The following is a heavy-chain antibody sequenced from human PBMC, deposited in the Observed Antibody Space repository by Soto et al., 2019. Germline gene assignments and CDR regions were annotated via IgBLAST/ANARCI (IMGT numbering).Heavy chain of an antibody. CDR3: ARVEGSMGAYGDRAVDI. J-gene: IGHJ3*02. CDR1: GFTVTTYW. D-gene: IGHD4-17*01. CDR2: IKEDGSEK. V-gene: IGHV3-7*01. Sequence: VQLVESGGGLVQPGGSLRLSCAASGFTVTTYWMTWVRQAPGKGLEWVANIKEDGSEKNYVDSVKGRFTIYRDKAKNSVYLQMNSLRVEDTAVYYCARVEGSMGAYGDRAVDIWGQGTMVTVSS.